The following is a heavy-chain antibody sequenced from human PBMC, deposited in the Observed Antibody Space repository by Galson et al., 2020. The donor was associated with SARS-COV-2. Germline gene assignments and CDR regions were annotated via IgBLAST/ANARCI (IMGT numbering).Heavy chain of an antibody. D-gene: IGHD3-3*01. CDR1: GGSISSSSYY. J-gene: IGHJ4*02. Sequence: SETLSLTCTVSGGSISSSSYYWGWIRQPPGTGLAWTGSIDHSGSTYYNPSLKSRVTISVDTSKNQFSLKLSSVTAADTAVYYCARTTIFGVVDRFDYWGQGTLVTVSS. CDR3: ARTTIFGVVDRFDY. V-gene: IGHV4-39*01. CDR2: IDHSGST.